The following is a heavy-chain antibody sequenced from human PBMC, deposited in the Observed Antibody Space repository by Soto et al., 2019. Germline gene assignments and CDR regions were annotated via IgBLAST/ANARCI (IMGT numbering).Heavy chain of an antibody. V-gene: IGHV1-18*01. CDR1: GYTFTNYG. D-gene: IGHD3-9*01. J-gene: IGHJ5*01. Sequence: GASVKVSCKASGYTFTNYGLNWVRQAPGQGPEWVGWISAYNGNTHYAQKLQGRVAMTTDTSTSTAYMELRSLSSDDTAVYYCARPHNDILTDSSPNYFDSWCKGTPVTLSS. CDR2: ISAYNGNT. CDR3: ARPHNDILTDSSPNYFDS.